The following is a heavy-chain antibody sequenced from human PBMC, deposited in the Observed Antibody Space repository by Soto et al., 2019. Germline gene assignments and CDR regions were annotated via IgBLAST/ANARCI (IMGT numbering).Heavy chain of an antibody. Sequence: GGSLILSCSASGFTFSSYAMHWVRQAPGKGLEYVSAISSNGGSTYYADSVKGGFTISRDNSKNTLYLQMSSLRAEDTAVYYCVKDSLVGGYYFDYWGQGTLVTVSS. V-gene: IGHV3-64D*08. CDR2: ISSNGGST. D-gene: IGHD2-8*02. J-gene: IGHJ4*02. CDR3: VKDSLVGGYYFDY. CDR1: GFTFSSYA.